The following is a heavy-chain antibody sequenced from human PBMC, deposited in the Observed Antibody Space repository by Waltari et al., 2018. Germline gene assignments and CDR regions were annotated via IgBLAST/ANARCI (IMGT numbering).Heavy chain of an antibody. J-gene: IGHJ4*02. V-gene: IGHV3-9*01. CDR3: VRDAFGNTIGGVFDY. CDR2: ISWNSNNI. CDR1: GFMFEDSA. D-gene: IGHD3-3*01. Sequence: EVQLVGSGGGLVQPGKSLRLSCVASGFMFEDSAMHWVRQVPGKGLEWLSGISWNSNNIVYADSGKGRFTISRDNAENSLYLLMNNLRAEDTALYYCVRDAFGNTIGGVFDYWGQGTLLTVSS.